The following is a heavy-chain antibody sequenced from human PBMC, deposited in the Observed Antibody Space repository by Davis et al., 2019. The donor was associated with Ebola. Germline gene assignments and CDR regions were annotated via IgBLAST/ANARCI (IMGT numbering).Heavy chain of an antibody. V-gene: IGHV1-2*02. Sequence: ASVKVSCKASGYTFTGYYMHWVRQAPGQGLEWMGWINPNSGGTNYAQKFQGRVTMTRDTSISTAYMELSRLRSDDTAVYYCARELGYCSSTSCSNNWFDPWGQGTLVTVSS. J-gene: IGHJ5*02. CDR3: ARELGYCSSTSCSNNWFDP. D-gene: IGHD2-2*01. CDR2: INPNSGGT. CDR1: GYTFTGYY.